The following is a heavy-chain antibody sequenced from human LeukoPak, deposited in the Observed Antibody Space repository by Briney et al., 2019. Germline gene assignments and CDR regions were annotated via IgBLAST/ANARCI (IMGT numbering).Heavy chain of an antibody. D-gene: IGHD3-22*01. J-gene: IGHJ4*02. CDR1: GYTFTTYA. CDR3: ARAGKRPITMIVVVTRSFDY. V-gene: IGHV1-3*01. Sequence: ASVKVSCKASGYTFTTYAMHWVRQAPGQRLEWMGWINAGNGDTKYSEKFQGRVTITRDTSASTAYMELSSLRSEDTAVYYCARAGKRPITMIVVVTRSFDYWGQGTLVTVSS. CDR2: INAGNGDT.